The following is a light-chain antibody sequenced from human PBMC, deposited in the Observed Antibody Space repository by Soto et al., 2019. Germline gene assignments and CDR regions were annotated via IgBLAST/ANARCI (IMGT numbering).Light chain of an antibody. J-gene: IGLJ2*01. Sequence: QAVVTRPPSVSGAPRQRVSISCSGATSNIGNNAVNWYQQLPGKAPKLLIYFDDLMPSGVSDRFSGSKSGTSASLAISGLQSEDEADYYCAAWDDSLNVVLFGGGTKLTVL. CDR2: FDD. CDR1: TSNIGNNA. CDR3: AAWDDSLNVVL. V-gene: IGLV1-36*01.